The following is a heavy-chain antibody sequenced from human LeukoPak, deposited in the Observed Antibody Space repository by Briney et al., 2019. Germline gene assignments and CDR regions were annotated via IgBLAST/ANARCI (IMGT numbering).Heavy chain of an antibody. J-gene: IGHJ3*02. V-gene: IGHV3-23*01. Sequence: QTGGSLRLSCAASGFTFSSYAMSWVRQAPGKGMEWVSAISGSGGSTYYADSVKGRFTISRDNSKNTLYLQMNSLRAEDTAVYYCAKGKINHDGAFDIWGQGTMVTVSS. CDR1: GFTFSSYA. D-gene: IGHD3-16*01. CDR3: AKGKINHDGAFDI. CDR2: ISGSGGST.